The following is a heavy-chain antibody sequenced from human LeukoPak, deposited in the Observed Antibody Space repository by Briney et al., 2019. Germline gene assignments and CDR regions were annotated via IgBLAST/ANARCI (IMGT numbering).Heavy chain of an antibody. CDR2: IYYSGST. CDR3: ARHRDYYDSSGYYPINWFDP. CDR1: GGSISSYY. J-gene: IGHJ5*02. V-gene: IGHV4-59*08. Sequence: PSETLSLTCTVSGGSISSYYWSWIRQPPGKGLEWIGYIYYSGSTNYNPSLKSRVTISVDTSKNQFSLKLSSVTAADTAVYYCARHRDYYDSSGYYPINWFDPWGQGTLVTVSS. D-gene: IGHD3-22*01.